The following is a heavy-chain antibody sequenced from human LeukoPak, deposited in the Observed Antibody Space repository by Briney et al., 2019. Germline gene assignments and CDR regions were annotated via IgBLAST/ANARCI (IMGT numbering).Heavy chain of an antibody. CDR1: GGSFSGYY. CDR2: INHSGST. V-gene: IGHV4-34*01. CDR3: ARVVRGNQAYYFDY. Sequence: PSETLSLTCAVYGGSFSGYYWSWIRQPPGKGLEWIGEINHSGSTNYNPSLKSRVTISVDTSKNQFSLKLSSVTAADTAVYYCARVVRGNQAYYFDYWGQGTLVTVSS. J-gene: IGHJ4*02. D-gene: IGHD3-16*01.